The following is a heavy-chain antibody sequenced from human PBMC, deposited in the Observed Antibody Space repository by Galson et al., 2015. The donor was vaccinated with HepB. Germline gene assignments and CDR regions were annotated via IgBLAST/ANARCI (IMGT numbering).Heavy chain of an antibody. CDR2: IDWDDDE. D-gene: IGHD2-15*01. CDR3: AGSSASWPRRGYAFDI. J-gene: IGHJ3*02. CDR1: GFSLTTTGMC. V-gene: IGHV2-70*11. Sequence: PALVKPTQTLTLTCTFSGFSLTTTGMCVSWIRQPPGKALEWLARIDWDDDEYYSPSLKTRLTISKDTSKNQVVLTMTNMDPVDTATYFCAGSSASWPRRGYAFDIWGQGTMVTVSS.